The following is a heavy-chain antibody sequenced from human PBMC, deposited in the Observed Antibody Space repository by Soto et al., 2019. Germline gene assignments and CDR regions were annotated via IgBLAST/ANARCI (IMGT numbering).Heavy chain of an antibody. J-gene: IGHJ5*02. CDR2: IIPIFGTA. Sequence: SVKVSCKASGGTFSSYAISWVRQAPGQGLEWMGGIIPIFGTANYAQKFQGRVTITADKSTSTAYMELSSLRSEDTAVYYCARDWAYCSSTSCYRYWFDPWGQGTLVTVS. D-gene: IGHD2-2*02. CDR3: ARDWAYCSSTSCYRYWFDP. V-gene: IGHV1-69*06. CDR1: GGTFSSYA.